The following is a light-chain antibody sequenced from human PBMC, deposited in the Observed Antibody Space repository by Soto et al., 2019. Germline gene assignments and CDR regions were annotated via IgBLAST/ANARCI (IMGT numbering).Light chain of an antibody. Sequence: QSALTQPASVSGSPGQSITISCTGTSSDVGGYNYVSWYQQHPGKAPKLMIYEVSNRPSGVSNRFSGSKSGNTASLTISGLQAEDEADYYCSSYTSSSIYVFXTGTKLTVL. CDR1: SSDVGGYNY. CDR2: EVS. V-gene: IGLV2-14*01. CDR3: SSYTSSSIYV. J-gene: IGLJ1*01.